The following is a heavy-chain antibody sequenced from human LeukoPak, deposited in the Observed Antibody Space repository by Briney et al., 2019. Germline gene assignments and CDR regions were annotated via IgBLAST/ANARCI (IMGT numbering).Heavy chain of an antibody. CDR2: MNPNSGNT. CDR1: GYTFTSYD. Sequence: ASVKVSCKASGYTFTSYDINWVRQATGQGLEWMGWMNPNSGNTGYAQKFQGRVTMTRNTSISTAYMELSSLRSEDTAVYYCARVEDYYDGSGYFDWFDPWGQGTLVTVSS. J-gene: IGHJ5*02. CDR3: ARVEDYYDGSGYFDWFDP. D-gene: IGHD3-22*01. V-gene: IGHV1-8*01.